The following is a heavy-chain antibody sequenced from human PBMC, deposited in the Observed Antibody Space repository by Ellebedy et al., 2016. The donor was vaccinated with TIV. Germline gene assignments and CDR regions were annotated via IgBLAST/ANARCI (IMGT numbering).Heavy chain of an antibody. J-gene: IGHJ6*02. V-gene: IGHV3-21*05. Sequence: GESLKISCAVSGFTFRTYSMNWVRQAPGKGLEWVSYISSGGSDIYYADSVKGRFTVSRDNAQNSLYLQMDSLRDEDTAIYYCARSLLAAYYYYAMDVWGQGTTVTVSS. CDR3: ARSLLAAYYYYAMDV. CDR1: GFTFRTYS. CDR2: ISSGGSDI.